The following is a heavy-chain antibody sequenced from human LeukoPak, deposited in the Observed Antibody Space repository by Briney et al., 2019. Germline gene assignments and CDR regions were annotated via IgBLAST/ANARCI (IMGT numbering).Heavy chain of an antibody. CDR1: GDSVSSNSAA. Sequence: SQTPSLTCAISGDSVSSNSAAWNWIRQSPSRGLEWLGRTYYRSKWYSDYAVSVKGRITVHPDTSKNQFSLQLNSVTPEDTAVYYCAGDAATGGTGYTNAFDIWGQGTMVTVSS. CDR2: TYYRSKWYS. CDR3: AGDAATGGTGYTNAFDI. V-gene: IGHV6-1*01. D-gene: IGHD5-24*01. J-gene: IGHJ3*02.